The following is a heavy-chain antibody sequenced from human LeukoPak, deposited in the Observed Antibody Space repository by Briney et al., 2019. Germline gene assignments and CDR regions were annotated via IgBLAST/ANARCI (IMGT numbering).Heavy chain of an antibody. V-gene: IGHV3-30*03. CDR2: ISRDGKRQ. CDR3: ARFPVGMVAI. Sequence: GGSLRLSCATSGFIFNNYDPHWVRQAPGKGLEWLATISRDGKRQFYTDSVKGRFTISRDNAKNTLYLQMNSLRAEDTAVYYCARFPVGMVAIWGQGTLVTVSS. J-gene: IGHJ4*02. D-gene: IGHD5-12*01. CDR1: GFIFNNYD.